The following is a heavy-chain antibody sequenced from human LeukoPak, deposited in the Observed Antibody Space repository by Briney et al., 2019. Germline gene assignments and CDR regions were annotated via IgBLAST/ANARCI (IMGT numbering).Heavy chain of an antibody. J-gene: IGHJ4*02. CDR1: GFIFNHYN. Sequence: GGSLILSCAASGFIFNHYNMNWDRQAPGKDLEWVSFISNDSTVIYYTQSVKGRFTISRDNAENSLFLQLNNLRAEDTAVYYCAREGFSTVTSDYWGQGTLVTVSS. D-gene: IGHD4-17*01. CDR3: AREGFSTVTSDY. V-gene: IGHV3-48*04. CDR2: ISNDSTVI.